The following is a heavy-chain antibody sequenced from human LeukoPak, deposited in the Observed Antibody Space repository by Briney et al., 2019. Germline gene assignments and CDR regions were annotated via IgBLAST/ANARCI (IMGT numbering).Heavy chain of an antibody. CDR1: GFTFSSYW. V-gene: IGHV3-7*01. Sequence: GGSLRLSCAASGFTFSSYWLSWVRQAPGKGLEWVANIKQDGSEKYYVDSVKGRFTISRDNAKNSLYLQMNSLRAEDTAVYYCARDWYYDFWSRDSFDYWGQGTLVTVSS. CDR2: IKQDGSEK. D-gene: IGHD3-3*01. J-gene: IGHJ4*02. CDR3: ARDWYYDFWSRDSFDY.